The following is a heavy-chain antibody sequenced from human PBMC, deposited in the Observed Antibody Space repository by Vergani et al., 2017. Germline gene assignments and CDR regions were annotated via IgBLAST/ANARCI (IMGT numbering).Heavy chain of an antibody. CDR3: ARRAERWETLLRDDFDV. CDR1: GGSFSGYN. D-gene: IGHD1-26*01. CDR2: INHSGTI. V-gene: IGHV4-34*01. J-gene: IGHJ3*01. Sequence: QVQLQQWGAGLLKPSETLSLTCAVYGGSFSGYNWSWIRQPPGKGLEWIGEINHSGTINYNPTLKSPFNVSIDTSRDHFSLKLRSVSAADTAVYFCARRAERWETLLRDDFDVWGQGTFVTVSP.